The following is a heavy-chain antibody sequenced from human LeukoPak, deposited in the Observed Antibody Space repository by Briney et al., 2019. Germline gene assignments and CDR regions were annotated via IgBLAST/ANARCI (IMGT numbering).Heavy chain of an antibody. Sequence: ASVKVSCKASGYTFTTYGITWVRQAPGQGLEWMGWISAYNGNTNYAQKLQVRVTMTTDTSTSTAYMELSSLRSEDTAVYYCASAAAGLNQFDYWGQGTLVTVSS. J-gene: IGHJ4*02. CDR1: GYTFTTYG. CDR3: ASAAAGLNQFDY. V-gene: IGHV1-18*01. D-gene: IGHD6-13*01. CDR2: ISAYNGNT.